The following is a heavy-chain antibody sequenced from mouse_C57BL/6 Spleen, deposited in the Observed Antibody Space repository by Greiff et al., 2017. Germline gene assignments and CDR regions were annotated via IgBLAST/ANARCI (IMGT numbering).Heavy chain of an antibody. D-gene: IGHD1-1*01. CDR2: ISGGGGNT. J-gene: IGHJ1*03. V-gene: IGHV5-9*01. CDR3: ARHEGIITVVEYFDV. Sequence: EVMLVESGGGLVKPGGSLKLSCAASGFTFSSYTMSWVRQTPEKGLEWVATISGGGGNTYYPDSVKGRFTISRDNAKNTPYLQMSSLRSEDTALYYCARHEGIITVVEYFDVWGTGTTVTVSS. CDR1: GFTFSSYT.